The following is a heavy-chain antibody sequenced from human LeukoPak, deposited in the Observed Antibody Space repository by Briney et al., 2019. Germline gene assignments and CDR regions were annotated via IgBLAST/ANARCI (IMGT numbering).Heavy chain of an antibody. V-gene: IGHV4-59*01. CDR2: IYYSGGT. CDR1: RGSISSYY. CDR3: ARVRVSSGSHPWYFDY. Sequence: PSETLSLTCTVSRGSISSYYWSWIRQPPGQGLEWIGYIYYSGGTDYNPSLKSRVNISVDTSKNQFSLKLSSVTAADTAVYYCARVRVSSGSHPWYFDYWGQGTLVTVSS. D-gene: IGHD3-22*01. J-gene: IGHJ4*02.